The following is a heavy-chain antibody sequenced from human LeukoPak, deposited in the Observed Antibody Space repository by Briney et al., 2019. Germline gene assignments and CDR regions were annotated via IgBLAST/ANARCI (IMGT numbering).Heavy chain of an antibody. D-gene: IGHD5-18*01. CDR1: GFTFSSYS. J-gene: IGHJ6*02. CDR3: ARDRVDTAMAVSPYYYYYYGMDV. CDR2: ISSSSSTI. Sequence: PGGSLRLSCAASGFTFSSYSMNWVRQAPGKGLEWVSYISSSSSTIYYADSVKGRFTISRDNAKNSLYLQINSLRDEDTAVYYCARDRVDTAMAVSPYYYYYYGMDVWGQGTTVTVSS. V-gene: IGHV3-48*02.